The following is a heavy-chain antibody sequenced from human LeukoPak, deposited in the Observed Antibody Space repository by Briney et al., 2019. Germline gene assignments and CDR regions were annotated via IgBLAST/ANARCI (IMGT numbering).Heavy chain of an antibody. CDR2: ISGSGGST. Sequence: GSLRLSCAASGFTFSSYAMSWVRQAPGKGLEWVSAISGSGGSTYYADSVKGRFTISRDNSKNTLYLQMNSLRAEDTAVYYCVRGGLGYCSGGSCQNWFDPWGQGTLVTVSS. CDR3: VRGGLGYCSGGSCQNWFDP. V-gene: IGHV3-23*01. D-gene: IGHD2-15*01. J-gene: IGHJ5*02. CDR1: GFTFSSYA.